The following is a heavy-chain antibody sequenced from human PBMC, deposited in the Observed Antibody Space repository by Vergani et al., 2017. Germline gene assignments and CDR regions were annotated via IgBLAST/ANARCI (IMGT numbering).Heavy chain of an antibody. CDR3: ARTKELLDYFDY. CDR2: ISYDGSNK. V-gene: IGHV3-30*03. J-gene: IGHJ4*02. Sequence: VQLVESGGGLVQPGGSLRLSCAASGFTFSSYGMHWVRQAPGKGLEWVAVISYDGSNKYYADSVKGRFTISRDNSKNTLYLQMNSLRAEDTAVYYCARTKELLDYFDYWGQGTLVTVSS. CDR1: GFTFSSYG. D-gene: IGHD1-26*01.